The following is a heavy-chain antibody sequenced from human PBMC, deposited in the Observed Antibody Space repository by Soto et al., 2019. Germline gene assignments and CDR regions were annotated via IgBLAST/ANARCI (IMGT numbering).Heavy chain of an antibody. Sequence: PGGALRLSCAASGFTFIRYSMNWVRQAPGKGLEWVSSISSSSSYIYYADSVKGRFTISRDNAKNSLYLQMNSLRAEDTAVYYCARELRPEAFDIWGQGTMVTVSS. V-gene: IGHV3-21*01. CDR1: GFTFIRYS. CDR3: ARELRPEAFDI. J-gene: IGHJ3*02. CDR2: ISSSSSYI.